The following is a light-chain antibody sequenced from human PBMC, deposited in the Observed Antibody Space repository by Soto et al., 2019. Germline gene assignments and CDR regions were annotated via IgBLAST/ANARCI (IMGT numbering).Light chain of an antibody. V-gene: IGLV3-1*01. CDR3: QTWDSGTVV. Sequence: SYELTQPPSVSVSPGQTASITCSEDKLGGKFAYWYQQKTGQSPLLIIYQDNKRPSGIPERFSGSNSGNTATLTISGTQAVDEADYYCQTWDSGTVVFGGGTKLTVL. J-gene: IGLJ2*01. CDR1: KLGGKF. CDR2: QDN.